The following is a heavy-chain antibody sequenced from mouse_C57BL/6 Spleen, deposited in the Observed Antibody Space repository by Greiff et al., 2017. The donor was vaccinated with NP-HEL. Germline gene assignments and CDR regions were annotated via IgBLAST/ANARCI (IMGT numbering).Heavy chain of an antibody. V-gene: IGHV1-53*01. CDR2: INPSNGGT. CDR1: GYTFTSYW. J-gene: IGHJ3*01. D-gene: IGHD1-1*01. Sequence: QVQLQQPGTELVKPGASVKLSCKASGYTFTSYWMHWVKQRPGQGLEWIGNINPSNGGTNYNEKFKSKATLTVDKSASTAYMQLSSLTSEDAAVYYCARTDYGSPWFAYWGQGTLVTVSA. CDR3: ARTDYGSPWFAY.